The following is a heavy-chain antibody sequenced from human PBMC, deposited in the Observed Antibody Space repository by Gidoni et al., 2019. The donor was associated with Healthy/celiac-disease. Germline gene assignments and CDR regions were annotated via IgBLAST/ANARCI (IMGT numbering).Heavy chain of an antibody. CDR1: GFTFSSYA. V-gene: IGHV3-23*01. J-gene: IGHJ4*02. CDR3: AKETTSGFFDY. Sequence: EVQLLESGGGLVQPGGSLRLYCADSGFTFSSYAMSWVRQAPGKGLEWVSAISVSGGSTYYADSVKGRFTISRDNSKNTLYLQMHSLRAEDTAVYYCAKETTSGFFDYWGQGTLVTVSS. CDR2: ISVSGGST. D-gene: IGHD1-1*01.